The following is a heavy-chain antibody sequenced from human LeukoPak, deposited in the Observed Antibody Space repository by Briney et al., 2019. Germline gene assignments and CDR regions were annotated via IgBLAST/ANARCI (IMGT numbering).Heavy chain of an antibody. V-gene: IGHV1-18*01. CDR1: GGTFSSYA. J-gene: IGHJ3*02. CDR3: ARAPKWLSRYAFDI. Sequence: GASVKVSCKASGGTFSSYAISWVRQAPGQGLEWMGWISAYSGNTNYAQKLQGRVTMTTDTSTSTAYMELRSLRSDDTAVYYCARAPKWLSRYAFDIWGQGTMVTVSS. D-gene: IGHD3-22*01. CDR2: ISAYSGNT.